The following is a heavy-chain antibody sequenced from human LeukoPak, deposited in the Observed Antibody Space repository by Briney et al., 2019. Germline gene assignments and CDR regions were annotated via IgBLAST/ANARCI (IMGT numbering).Heavy chain of an antibody. D-gene: IGHD6-19*01. J-gene: IGHJ3*02. CDR3: ARARRIAVAGYDAFDI. CDR2: INPDSGGT. CDR1: GYSFTGYY. V-gene: IGHV1-2*02. Sequence: ASVKVSCKASGYSFTGYYIHWVRQAPGQGLEWMGWINPDSGGTNFAQKFQGRITMARDTSISTVYMDLSSLKSDDTAVYYCARARRIAVAGYDAFDIWGQGTMVTVSS.